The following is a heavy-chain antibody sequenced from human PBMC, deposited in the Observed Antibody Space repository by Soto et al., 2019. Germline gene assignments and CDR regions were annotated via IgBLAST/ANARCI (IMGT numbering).Heavy chain of an antibody. Sequence: PSETLSLTCTVSGGSISSYYWSWIRQPPGKGLEWVGYIYYSGSTNYNPSLKSRVTISVDTSKKQFSLKLNSVTAADTAVYYCARAREGFLEWSNGMDVWGQGTTVTVSS. D-gene: IGHD3-3*01. CDR2: IYYSGST. CDR3: ARAREGFLEWSNGMDV. J-gene: IGHJ6*02. V-gene: IGHV4-59*01. CDR1: GGSISSYY.